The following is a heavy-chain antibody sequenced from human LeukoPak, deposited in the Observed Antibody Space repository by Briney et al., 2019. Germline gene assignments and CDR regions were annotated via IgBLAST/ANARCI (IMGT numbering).Heavy chain of an antibody. V-gene: IGHV1-2*02. D-gene: IGHD4-17*01. Sequence: ASVKVSCKASGYTFTVYYIHWVRQAPGQGLEWMGWINPNSGGTNYAQKFQGRVTMTTDTSTSTAYMELRSLRSDDTAVYYCARGTMTTVTSFDYWGQGTLVTVSS. CDR3: ARGTMTTVTSFDY. J-gene: IGHJ4*02. CDR1: GYTFTVYY. CDR2: INPNSGGT.